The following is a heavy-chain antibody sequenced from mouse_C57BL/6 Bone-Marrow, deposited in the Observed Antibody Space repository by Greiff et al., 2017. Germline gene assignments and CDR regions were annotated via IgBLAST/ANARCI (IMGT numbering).Heavy chain of an antibody. J-gene: IGHJ3*01. CDR2: IYPRSGNT. Sequence: VQLQQSGAELARPGASVKLSCKASGYTFTSYGISWVKQRTGQGLEWIGEIYPRSGNTYYNEKFKGKATLTADKSSSTAYMELRSLTSEDSAVYFCARVIYYYGSSSFAYWGQGTLVTVSA. CDR1: GYTFTSYG. V-gene: IGHV1-81*01. D-gene: IGHD1-1*01. CDR3: ARVIYYYGSSSFAY.